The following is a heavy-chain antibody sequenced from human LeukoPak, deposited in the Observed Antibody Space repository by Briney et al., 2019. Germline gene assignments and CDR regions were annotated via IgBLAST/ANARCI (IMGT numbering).Heavy chain of an antibody. CDR1: GGTFSSYA. Sequence: ASVKVSCKASGGTFSSYAISWVRQAPGQGLEWMGGIIPIFGTANYAQKFQGRVTITADESTSTAYMELSSLRSEDTAVYYCARAFPYYYDSSGSLLGYWGQGTLVTVSS. CDR2: IIPIFGTA. D-gene: IGHD3-22*01. CDR3: ARAFPYYYDSSGSLLGY. J-gene: IGHJ4*02. V-gene: IGHV1-69*13.